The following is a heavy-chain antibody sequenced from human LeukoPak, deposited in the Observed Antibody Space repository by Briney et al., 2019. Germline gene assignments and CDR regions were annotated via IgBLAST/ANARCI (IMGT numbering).Heavy chain of an antibody. CDR3: ARDFPSFGVVISMDV. CDR1: GFTFSNYW. V-gene: IGHV3-48*01. D-gene: IGHD3-3*01. J-gene: IGHJ6*04. CDR2: ISSSSSTI. Sequence: GGSLRLSCAASGFTFSNYWMHWVRQAPGKGLEWVSYISSSSSTIYYADSVKGRFTISRDNAKNSLYLQMNSLRAEDTAVYYCARDFPSFGVVISMDVWGKGTTVTVSS.